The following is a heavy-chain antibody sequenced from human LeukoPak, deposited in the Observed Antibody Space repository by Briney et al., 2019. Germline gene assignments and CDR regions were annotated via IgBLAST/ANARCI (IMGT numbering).Heavy chain of an antibody. Sequence: GGSLRLSCAASGFTFSSYWMSWVRQAPGKGLEWVANIKQDGSEKYYVDSVKGRFTISRDNAKNSLYLQMNSLRAEDTAVYYCARDLEYSDYYHYFDYWGQGTLVTVSS. CDR2: IKQDGSEK. CDR3: ARDLEYSDYYHYFDY. D-gene: IGHD3-22*01. V-gene: IGHV3-7*01. CDR1: GFTFSSYW. J-gene: IGHJ4*02.